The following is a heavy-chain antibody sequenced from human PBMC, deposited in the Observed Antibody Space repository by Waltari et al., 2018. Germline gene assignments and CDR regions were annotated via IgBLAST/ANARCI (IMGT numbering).Heavy chain of an antibody. CDR3: ARPSRGFDP. CDR2: IYHSGGT. Sequence: QVQLQESGPGLVKPSETLSLTCAVSGYSISSGYYWGWIRQPPGKGLEWIGSIYHSGGTDYTPSLKSRVTISVDTSKNQFSLKLSSVTAADTAVYYCARPSRGFDPWGQGTLVTVSS. V-gene: IGHV4-38-2*01. J-gene: IGHJ5*02. CDR1: GYSISSGYY.